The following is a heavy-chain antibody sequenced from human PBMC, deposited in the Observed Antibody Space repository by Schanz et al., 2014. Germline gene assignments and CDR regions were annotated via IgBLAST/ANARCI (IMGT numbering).Heavy chain of an antibody. J-gene: IGHJ6*02. CDR2: INTYNGDT. CDR3: ARDGPYYDFLYGMDV. Sequence: QVQLVQSGAEVKEPGASVKVSCKASGYTFTSNGITWVRQAPGQGLEWMGWINTYNGDTAYAQNMQGRVSMTTETAASTAYMELRSLRSDDTAVYYCARDGPYYDFLYGMDVWGQGTTVTVSS. V-gene: IGHV1-18*04. D-gene: IGHD3-3*01. CDR1: GYTFTSNG.